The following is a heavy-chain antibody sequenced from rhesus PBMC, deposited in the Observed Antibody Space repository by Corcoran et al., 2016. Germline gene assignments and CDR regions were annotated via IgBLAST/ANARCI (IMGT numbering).Heavy chain of an antibody. Sequence: QVQLQESGPGVVKPSETLSLTCAVSGGSISDSYRWSWIRQPPGKGLEWIGYIYGSSTSNNYNPSLKSRVTNSKDTSKNQFSVKLSSVTAADTAVYYCARDYGNYMNRFDVWGPGVLVTVSS. D-gene: IGHD4-35*01. CDR1: GGSISDSYR. CDR3: ARDYGNYMNRFDV. CDR2: IYGSSTSN. J-gene: IGHJ5-1*01. V-gene: IGHV4S10*01.